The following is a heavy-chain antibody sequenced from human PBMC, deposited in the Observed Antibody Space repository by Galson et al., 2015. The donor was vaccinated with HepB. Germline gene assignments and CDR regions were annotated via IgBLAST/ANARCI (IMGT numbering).Heavy chain of an antibody. V-gene: IGHV1-46*01. CDR3: ANWPGAGCSGGSCYQYWYFDL. CDR1: GYTFTSYY. Sequence: SVKVSCKASGYTFTSYYMHWVRQAPGQGLEWMGIINPSGGSTSYAQKFQGRVTMTRDTSTSTVYMELSSLRAEDTAVYYCANWPGAGCSGGSCYQYWYFDLWGRGTLVTVFS. CDR2: INPSGGST. J-gene: IGHJ2*01. D-gene: IGHD2-15*01.